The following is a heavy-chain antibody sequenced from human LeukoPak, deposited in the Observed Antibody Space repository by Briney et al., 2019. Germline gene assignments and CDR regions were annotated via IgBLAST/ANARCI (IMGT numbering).Heavy chain of an antibody. V-gene: IGHV1-69*13. CDR3: ARDRPYTGGWRGFDY. D-gene: IGHD6-19*01. CDR2: IIPMFGIA. J-gene: IGHJ4*02. Sequence: SVKVSCKASGGTFSRYAISWVRQAPGQGLEWMGEIIPMFGIANYAQKFQGRVTITADESTSTAYMELSSLRSEDTAVYYCARDRPYTGGWRGFDYWGQGTLVTVSS. CDR1: GGTFSRYA.